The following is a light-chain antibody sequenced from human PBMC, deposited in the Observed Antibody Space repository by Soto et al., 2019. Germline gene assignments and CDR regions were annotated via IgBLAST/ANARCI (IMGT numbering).Light chain of an antibody. V-gene: IGKV4-1*01. CDR2: LAS. CDR1: QSVLFSSNNNNY. J-gene: IGKJ4*01. Sequence: DIVMTQSPDSLAVSLGERATINCKSSQSVLFSSNNNNYLAWYQQKPGQPPKLLIYLASTRDSGVPDRFSGSGSWTDFALTISSLQAEDVEVYYCQQYYSTPLTFGGGTKVEI. CDR3: QQYYSTPLT.